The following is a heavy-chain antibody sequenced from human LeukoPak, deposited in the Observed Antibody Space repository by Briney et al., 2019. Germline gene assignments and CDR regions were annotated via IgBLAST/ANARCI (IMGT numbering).Heavy chain of an antibody. D-gene: IGHD3-10*01. V-gene: IGHV4-39*01. Sequence: KPSETVSLTCTVSGGSISSSSYYWGWIRQPPGKGLEWIGSIYYSGSTYYNPSLKSRVTISVDTSKNQFSLKLSSVTAADTAVYYCAGSVVRGVPYYFDYWGQGTLVTVSS. CDR2: IYYSGST. CDR1: GGSISSSSYY. CDR3: AGSVVRGVPYYFDY. J-gene: IGHJ4*02.